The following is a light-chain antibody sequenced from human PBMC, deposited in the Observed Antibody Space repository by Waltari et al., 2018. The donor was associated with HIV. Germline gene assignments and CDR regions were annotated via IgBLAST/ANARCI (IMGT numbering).Light chain of an antibody. J-gene: IGLJ2*01. Sequence: QSALTQPASVSGSPGQSINISCTGTNSDVGGYDYVSWYQQYPGKAPKLIIFGVRNWPSGVSQRFSGSKSGNTASLAISGLQAEDEADFYCSSYASTTTSHVVFGGGTKLTVL. CDR3: SSYASTTTSHVV. CDR1: NSDVGGYDY. CDR2: GVR. V-gene: IGLV2-14*03.